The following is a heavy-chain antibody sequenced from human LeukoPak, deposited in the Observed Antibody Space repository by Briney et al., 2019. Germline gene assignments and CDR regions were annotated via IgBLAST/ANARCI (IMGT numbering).Heavy chain of an antibody. CDR1: GYTFTGYY. J-gene: IGHJ4*02. Sequence: ASVTVSCKASGYTFTGYYMHWVRQAPGQGLEWMGWINPNSGGTNYAQKFQGRVTMTRDMSTSTVYMELSSLRSEDTAVYYCASYLSGWPMKYWGQGTLVTVSS. CDR3: ASYLSGWPMKY. CDR2: INPNSGGT. D-gene: IGHD6-19*01. V-gene: IGHV1-2*02.